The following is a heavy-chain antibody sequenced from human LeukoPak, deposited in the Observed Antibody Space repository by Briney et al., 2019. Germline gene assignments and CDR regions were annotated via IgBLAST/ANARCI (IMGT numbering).Heavy chain of an antibody. CDR3: AKASYCSSTSCYSGGIDY. Sequence: GSLRLSCAASGFTFDDYAMHWVRQAPGKGLEWVSLISWDGGSTYYADSVKGRFTISRDNSKNSLYLQMNSLRAEDTALYYCAKASYCSSTSCYSGGIDYWGQGTLVTVSS. CDR2: ISWDGGST. V-gene: IGHV3-43D*04. J-gene: IGHJ4*02. CDR1: GFTFDDYA. D-gene: IGHD2-2*01.